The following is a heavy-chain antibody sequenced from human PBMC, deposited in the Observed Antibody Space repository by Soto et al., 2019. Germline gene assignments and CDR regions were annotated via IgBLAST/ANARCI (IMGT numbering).Heavy chain of an antibody. D-gene: IGHD2-15*01. J-gene: IGHJ4*02. Sequence: QLQLQESGSGLVKPSQTLSLTCAVSGGSISSGGYSWSWIRQPPGKGLEWIGYIYHSGSTYYNPSPXNXRXIXLDRSKNQFSLKLSSVTAADTAVYYCARGQVVAAQHWGQGTLVTVSS. CDR1: GGSISSGGYS. CDR2: IYHSGST. CDR3: ARGQVVAAQH. V-gene: IGHV4-30-2*01.